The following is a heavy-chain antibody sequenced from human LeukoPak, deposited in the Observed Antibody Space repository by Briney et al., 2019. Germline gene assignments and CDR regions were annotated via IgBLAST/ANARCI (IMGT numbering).Heavy chain of an antibody. CDR1: GGSCSDYY. CDR2: IHPYGDL. J-gene: IGHJ4*02. CDR3: ARGRDRSKAGEH. Sequence: SETLSLTCTVSGGSCSDYYCCWIRQPPGKGLEWIGDIHPYGDLYYNSSLRSRLTISIDTSKTQFSLRLTSLTAADTAFYYCARGRDRSKAGEHWGQGTLVTVSS. D-gene: IGHD2-21*01. V-gene: IGHV4-34*01.